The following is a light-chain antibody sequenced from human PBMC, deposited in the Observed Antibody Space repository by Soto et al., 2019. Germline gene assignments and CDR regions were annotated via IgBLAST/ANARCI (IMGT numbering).Light chain of an antibody. CDR1: ETVTSNY. J-gene: IGKJ2*01. Sequence: EIVLTQSPATLSLSPGERATLSCGASETVTSNYLAWYQRRPGLAPRLLIFDASSRATGIPDRFSGSGSGTDFTLTISRLEPGDFAVYYCQQYGISPPTFGQGTKLEIK. CDR2: DAS. CDR3: QQYGISPPT. V-gene: IGKV3D-20*01.